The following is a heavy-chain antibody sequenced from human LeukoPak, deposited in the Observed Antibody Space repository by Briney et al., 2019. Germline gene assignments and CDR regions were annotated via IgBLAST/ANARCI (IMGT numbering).Heavy chain of an antibody. CDR3: ARSIGLTGGGVDV. V-gene: IGHV3-11*01. Sequence: GGSLRLSCAASGFTFSDYNMNWVRQAPGKGLEWGSYIANGGSTIHHADSVKGRFTISRDNAKKTLYLQMNSLRAEDMAVYYCARSIGLTGGGVDVWGQGTTVTVSS. CDR2: IANGGSTI. CDR1: GFTFSDYN. D-gene: IGHD3-9*01. J-gene: IGHJ6*02.